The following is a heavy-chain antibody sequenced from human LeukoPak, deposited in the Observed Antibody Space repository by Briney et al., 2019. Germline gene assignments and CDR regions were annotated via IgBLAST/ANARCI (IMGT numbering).Heavy chain of an antibody. V-gene: IGHV1-69*04. Sequence: GSSVKVSCKASGGTFSSYAISWVRQAPGQGLEWMGRIIPILGIANYAQKFQGRVTITADKSTSTAYMELSSLRSEDTAVYYCATVVSVAGTSYYYYYGMDVWGQGTTVTVSS. CDR1: GGTFSSYA. J-gene: IGHJ6*02. CDR2: IIPILGIA. CDR3: ATVVSVAGTSYYYYYGMDV. D-gene: IGHD6-19*01.